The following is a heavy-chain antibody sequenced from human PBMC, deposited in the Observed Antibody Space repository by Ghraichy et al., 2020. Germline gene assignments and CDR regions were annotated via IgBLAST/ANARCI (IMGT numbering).Heavy chain of an antibody. V-gene: IGHV3-30-3*01. Sequence: RGSLRLSCAASGFAFSSYAMHWVRQAPGKGLEWVAVISYDGSNKYYADSVKGRFTISRDNSKNTLYLQMNSLRAEDTAVYYCARGDDFWSGYLYKDAFDIWGQGTMVTVSS. CDR2: ISYDGSNK. CDR1: GFAFSSYA. D-gene: IGHD3-3*01. J-gene: IGHJ3*02. CDR3: ARGDDFWSGYLYKDAFDI.